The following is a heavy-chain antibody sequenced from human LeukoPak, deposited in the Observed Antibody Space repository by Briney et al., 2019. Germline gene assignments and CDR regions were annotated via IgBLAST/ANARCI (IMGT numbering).Heavy chain of an antibody. CDR3: ARLSDSDSSGYYWGFEY. V-gene: IGHV4-59*08. D-gene: IGHD3-22*01. J-gene: IGHJ4*02. CDR1: GGSMRTYY. CDR2: IYYSGST. Sequence: PSETLSLTCTVSGGSMRTYYWSWIRQPPGRGLEWVGCIYYSGSTNYNPSLKSRVTISVDTSKNQFSLKLSSVTAADTAVYYCARLSDSDSSGYYWGFEYWGQGTLVTVSS.